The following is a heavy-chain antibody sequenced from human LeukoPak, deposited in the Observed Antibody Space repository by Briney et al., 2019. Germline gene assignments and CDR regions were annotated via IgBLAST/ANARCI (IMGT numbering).Heavy chain of an antibody. J-gene: IGHJ4*02. D-gene: IGHD3-10*01. Sequence: KSSGTLSLTCAVSGGSISSSNWWSWVRQPPGKGLEWIGEIYHSGNTNYNPSLKSRVTISVDTSKNQFSLKLSSVTAADTAVYYCARGRTYYYGSGSYYFDYWGQGTLVTVSS. CDR3: ARGRTYYYGSGSYYFDY. CDR2: IYHSGNT. V-gene: IGHV4-4*02. CDR1: GGSISSSNW.